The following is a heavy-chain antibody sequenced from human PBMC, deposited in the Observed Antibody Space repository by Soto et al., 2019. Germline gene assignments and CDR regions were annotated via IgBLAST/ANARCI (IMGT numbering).Heavy chain of an antibody. Sequence: GGSLRLSXTTSGFLFNTYAMHWVRQAPGKGLEWEAVMSHDGSNTYYADSVKGRFTISRDNSKNTLYLQMNSLRTEDTAVYYCARPGSGYDILSGHYFYYFHAMDVWGQGTTVTVSS. D-gene: IGHD3-9*01. V-gene: IGHV3-30-3*01. CDR2: MSHDGSNT. CDR3: ARPGSGYDILSGHYFYYFHAMDV. CDR1: GFLFNTYA. J-gene: IGHJ6*02.